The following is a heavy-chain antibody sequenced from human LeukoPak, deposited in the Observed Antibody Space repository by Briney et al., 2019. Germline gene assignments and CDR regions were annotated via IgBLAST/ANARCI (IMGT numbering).Heavy chain of an antibody. V-gene: IGHV4-34*01. D-gene: IGHD6-19*01. CDR1: GGSFSGYY. Sequence: PSETLSLTCAVYGGSFSGYYWSWIRQPRGKGLEWIGEINHSGSTNYNPSLKSRVTISVDTSKNQFSLKLSSVTAADTAVYYCARGYLIAVAGFDYWGQGTLVTVSS. CDR3: ARGYLIAVAGFDY. CDR2: INHSGST. J-gene: IGHJ4*02.